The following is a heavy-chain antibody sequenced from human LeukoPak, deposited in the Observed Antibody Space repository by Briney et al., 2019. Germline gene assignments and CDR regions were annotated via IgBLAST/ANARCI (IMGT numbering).Heavy chain of an antibody. D-gene: IGHD2-2*01. V-gene: IGHV4-39*07. Sequence: SETLSLTCTVSGGSISSSSYYWGWIRQPPGKGLEWIGEINHSGSTNYNPSLKSRVTISVDTSKNQFSLKLSSVTAADTAVYYCARPWNSDIVVVPAARGAFDIWGQGTMVTVSS. J-gene: IGHJ3*02. CDR1: GGSISSSSYY. CDR3: ARPWNSDIVVVPAARGAFDI. CDR2: INHSGST.